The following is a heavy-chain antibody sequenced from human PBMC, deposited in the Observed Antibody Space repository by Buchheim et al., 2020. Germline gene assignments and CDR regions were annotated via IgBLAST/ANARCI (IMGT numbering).Heavy chain of an antibody. V-gene: IGHV1-2*04. CDR1: GYTFTGYY. CDR3: ARDIGQWLVRGPRYAFDI. D-gene: IGHD6-19*01. Sequence: QVQLVQSGAEVKKPGASVKVSCKASGYTFTGYYMHWVRQAPGQGLEWMGWINPNSGGKTYAQKFQGWVTMTRDKDISKAYMELSRLRSDDTSVYYCARDIGQWLVRGPRYAFDIWGQGT. J-gene: IGHJ3*02. CDR2: INPNSGGK.